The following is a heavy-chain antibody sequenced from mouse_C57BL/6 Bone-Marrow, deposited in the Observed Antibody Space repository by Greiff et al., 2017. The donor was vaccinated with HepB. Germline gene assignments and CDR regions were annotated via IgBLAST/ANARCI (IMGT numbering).Heavy chain of an antibody. CDR3: ARVGSILDY. D-gene: IGHD1-1*01. J-gene: IGHJ2*01. Sequence: EVQVVESGPGLVKPSQSLSLTCSVTGYSITSGYYWNWIRQFPGNKLEWMGYISYDGSNNYNPSLKNRISITRDTSKNQFFLKLNSVTTEDTATYYCARVGSILDYWGQGTTLTVSS. CDR2: ISYDGSN. CDR1: GYSITSGYY. V-gene: IGHV3-6*01.